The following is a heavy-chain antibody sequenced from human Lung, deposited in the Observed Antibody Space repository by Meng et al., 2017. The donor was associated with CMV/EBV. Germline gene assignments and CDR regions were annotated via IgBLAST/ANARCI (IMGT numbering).Heavy chain of an antibody. CDR2: ISTMSTYM. J-gene: IGHJ4*02. D-gene: IGHD6-6*01. CDR3: TRPDSSYWPSDD. CDR1: GFTFRNYN. V-gene: IGHV3-21*01. Sequence: GGSXRLXCAASGFTFRNYNMNWIRQAPGKGLEWVSSISTMSTYMKYADSVKGRFTISRDNAKSSLYLQMNSLRAEDTAVYYCTRPDSSYWPSDDWGQGTLVTVSS.